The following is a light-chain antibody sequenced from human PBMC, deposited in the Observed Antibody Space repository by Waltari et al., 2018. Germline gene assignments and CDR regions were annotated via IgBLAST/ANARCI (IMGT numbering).Light chain of an antibody. CDR1: NSSLGTSSN. J-gene: IGLJ1*01. Sequence: QSVLTQPPSVSGVPGQRVTISCTGSNSSLGTSSNVHWYQQLPGTAPDLLIYDDNKRPSWVPDRFSGSKSGTAASLAITALQGGDEAGYFCQTYDTTLSAYVFGSGTKVIVL. CDR2: DDN. CDR3: QTYDTTLSAYV. V-gene: IGLV1-40*01.